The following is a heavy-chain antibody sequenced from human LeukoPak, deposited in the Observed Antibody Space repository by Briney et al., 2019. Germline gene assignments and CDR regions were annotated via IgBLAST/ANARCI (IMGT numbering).Heavy chain of an antibody. CDR2: ISGGGDRT. CDR3: AKGHYDGGPYYYFDY. Sequence: PGGSLRLSCAASGFTFSSYGMNWVRQAPGKGLEWVSGISGGGDRTNYADSVKGRFTISRDKSKNTLYLQMNSLRAEDTAEYYCAKGHYDGGPYYYFDYWGQGTLVTVSS. CDR1: GFTFSSYG. D-gene: IGHD3-22*01. J-gene: IGHJ4*02. V-gene: IGHV3-23*01.